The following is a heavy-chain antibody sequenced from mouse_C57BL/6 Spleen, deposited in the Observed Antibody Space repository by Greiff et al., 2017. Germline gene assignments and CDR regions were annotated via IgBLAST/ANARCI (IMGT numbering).Heavy chain of an antibody. V-gene: IGHV1-80*01. CDR1: GYAFSSYW. D-gene: IGHD1-1*02. Sequence: QVQLQQSGAELVKPGASVKISCKASGYAFSSYWMNWVKQRPGKGLEWIGQIYPGDGDTNYNGKFKGKATLTADKSSSTAYMQLSSLTSEDSAVYFCARWYTGNYFDYWGQGTTLTVSS. CDR3: ARWYTGNYFDY. J-gene: IGHJ2*01. CDR2: IYPGDGDT.